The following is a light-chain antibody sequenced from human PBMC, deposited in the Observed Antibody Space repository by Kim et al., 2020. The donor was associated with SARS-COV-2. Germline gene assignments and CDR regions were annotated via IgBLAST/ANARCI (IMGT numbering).Light chain of an antibody. CDR2: DAS. Sequence: DIQMIQSPSTLSASVGDRVTITCRASQSISNWLAWYQQKPGKVPKLLIHDASSLESGVPLTFSGSGSRTEFTLTISSLQPDDFATYYCQQYNSYPWTFGQGTKVDIK. CDR1: QSISNW. J-gene: IGKJ1*01. CDR3: QQYNSYPWT. V-gene: IGKV1-5*01.